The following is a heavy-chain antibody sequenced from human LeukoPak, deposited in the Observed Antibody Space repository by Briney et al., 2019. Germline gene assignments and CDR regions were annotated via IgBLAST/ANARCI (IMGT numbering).Heavy chain of an antibody. CDR1: GGSISSSSYY. D-gene: IGHD6-13*01. CDR3: ARREGIAAAGAFDY. V-gene: IGHV4-39*01. CDR2: IYYSGST. J-gene: IGHJ4*02. Sequence: SETLSLTCTVSGGSISSSSYYWGWIRQPPGKGLEWIGSIYYSGSTYYNPSPKSRVTISVDTSKNQFSLKLSSVTAADTAVYYCARREGIAAAGAFDYWGQGTLVTVSS.